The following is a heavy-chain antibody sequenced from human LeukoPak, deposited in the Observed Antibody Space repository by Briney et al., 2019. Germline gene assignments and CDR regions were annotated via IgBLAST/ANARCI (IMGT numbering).Heavy chain of an antibody. V-gene: IGHV4-4*02. Sequence: PSETLSLTCAVSGGSISSSNWWSWVRRPPGKGLEWIGEIYHSGSTNYNPSLKSRVTISVDKSKNQFSLKLSSVTAADTAVYYCARVSSGATTVDYWGQGTLVTVSS. CDR1: GGSISSSNW. D-gene: IGHD1-26*01. CDR3: ARVSSGATTVDY. J-gene: IGHJ4*02. CDR2: IYHSGST.